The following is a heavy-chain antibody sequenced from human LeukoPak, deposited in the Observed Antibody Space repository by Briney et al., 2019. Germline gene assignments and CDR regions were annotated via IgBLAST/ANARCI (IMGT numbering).Heavy chain of an antibody. CDR2: TYYSGST. V-gene: IGHV4-30-4*08. Sequence: SETLSLTWTVSGGSISSGDYYWSWIRQPPGKGLEWIGYTYYSGSTYYNPSLKSRVTISVDTSKNQFSLKLSSVTAADTAVYYCARSLTIFGVVTDWGQGTLVTVSS. D-gene: IGHD3-3*01. J-gene: IGHJ4*02. CDR1: GGSISSGDYY. CDR3: ARSLTIFGVVTD.